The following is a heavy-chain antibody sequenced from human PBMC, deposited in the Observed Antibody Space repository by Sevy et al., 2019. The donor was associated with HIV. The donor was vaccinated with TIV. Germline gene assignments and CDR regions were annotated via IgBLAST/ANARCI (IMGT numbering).Heavy chain of an antibody. Sequence: SETLSLTCTVSRGSLSRYYWSWIRQPPGQGLEWVGYIYSTGTTNYNPSLKSRVTISVDTSKNQLSLTLSSVTAADTAFYYCARGDRDSNGISWYFDLWGRGTLVTVSS. D-gene: IGHD3-22*01. CDR3: ARGDRDSNGISWYFDL. CDR2: IYSTGTT. CDR1: RGSLSRYY. V-gene: IGHV4-59*13. J-gene: IGHJ2*01.